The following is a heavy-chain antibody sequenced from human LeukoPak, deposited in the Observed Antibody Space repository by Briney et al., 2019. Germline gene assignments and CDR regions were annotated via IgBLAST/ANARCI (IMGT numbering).Heavy chain of an antibody. Sequence: GGSLRLSCAASRFTFSSYSMNWVRQAPGKGLEWVSSISSSGSYIYYADSVKGRFTISRDNAKNSLYLQMNSLRAEDTAVYYCARDLDGGGFFDYWGQGTLVTVSS. CDR3: ARDLDGGGFFDY. J-gene: IGHJ4*02. CDR1: RFTFSSYS. D-gene: IGHD5-24*01. V-gene: IGHV3-21*01. CDR2: ISSSGSYI.